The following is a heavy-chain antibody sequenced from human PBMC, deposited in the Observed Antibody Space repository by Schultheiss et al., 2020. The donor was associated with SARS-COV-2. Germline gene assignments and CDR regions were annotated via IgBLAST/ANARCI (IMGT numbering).Heavy chain of an antibody. V-gene: IGHV3-21*01. Sequence: GGSLRLSCAASGFTFSSYSINWVRQAPGKGLEWVSSISSSSSYIYYADSVKGRFTISRDNAKNSLYLQMNSLRAEDTAVYYCARGYSNQNWFDPWGQGTLVTVSS. CDR1: GFTFSSYS. J-gene: IGHJ5*02. CDR3: ARGYSNQNWFDP. CDR2: ISSSSSYI. D-gene: IGHD6-13*01.